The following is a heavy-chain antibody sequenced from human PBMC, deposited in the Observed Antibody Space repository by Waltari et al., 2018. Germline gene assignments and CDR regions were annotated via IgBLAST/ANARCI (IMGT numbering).Heavy chain of an antibody. CDR3: ARGDEGGSYRNWYFDL. CDR1: GGSISSYY. V-gene: IGHV4-59*01. CDR2: IYYSGST. J-gene: IGHJ2*01. D-gene: IGHD1-26*01. Sequence: QVQLQESGPGLVKPSETLSLTCTVSGGSISSYYWSWIRQPPGKGLEWIGYIYYSGSTNYNPSLKSRVTISVDTSKNQFSLKLSSVTAADTAVYYCARGDEGGSYRNWYFDLWGRGTLVTVSS.